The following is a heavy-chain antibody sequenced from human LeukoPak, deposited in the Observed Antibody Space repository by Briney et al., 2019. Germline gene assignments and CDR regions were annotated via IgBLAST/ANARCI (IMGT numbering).Heavy chain of an antibody. CDR2: INPTGGGT. D-gene: IGHD6-13*01. Sequence: ASLEVFCKASGYTFTGYHMHWVRQAPGQGLEWMGWINPTGGGTNYTQKFQGRVTMTRDTSISTAYMELSGLKSADTAVYYCARGGYSQTSDYWGQGTLVTVSS. J-gene: IGHJ4*02. CDR1: GYTFTGYH. CDR3: ARGGYSQTSDY. V-gene: IGHV1-2*02.